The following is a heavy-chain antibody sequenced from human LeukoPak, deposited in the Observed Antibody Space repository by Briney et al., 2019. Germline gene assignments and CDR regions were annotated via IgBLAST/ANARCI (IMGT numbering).Heavy chain of an antibody. CDR1: GFTFSSYW. CDR2: IKQDGSVK. CDR3: ARDSPVWPIYPTYFDY. V-gene: IGHV3-7*01. J-gene: IGHJ4*02. Sequence: AGGSLRLSCAASGFTFSSYWMSWVRQAPGKGLEWVANIKQDGSVKQYVDSVKGRFTISRDNAKNSLYLQMNSLRAEDTAVYYCARDSPVWPIYPTYFDYWGQGTLVTVSS. D-gene: IGHD3-16*01.